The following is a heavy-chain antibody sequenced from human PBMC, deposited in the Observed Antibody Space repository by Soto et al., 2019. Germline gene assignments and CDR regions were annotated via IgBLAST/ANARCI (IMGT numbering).Heavy chain of an antibody. CDR3: AKACGNWYPFEK. V-gene: IGHV3-23*01. J-gene: IGHJ4*01. CDR1: GFTFGSYA. Sequence: GGSLRLSCVASGFTFGSYAMSWVRRAPGKGLEWVPTINDRGDLRYYADSVRGRFTISRDNSKNTLYLQVNNLRAEHTARYHCAKACGNWYPFEKWGLESLVTVSS. CDR2: INDRGDLR. D-gene: IGHD1-20*01.